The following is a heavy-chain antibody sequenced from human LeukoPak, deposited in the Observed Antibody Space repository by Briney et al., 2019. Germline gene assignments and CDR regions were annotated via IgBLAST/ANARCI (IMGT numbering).Heavy chain of an antibody. CDR2: IYYTAT. CDR3: ASHSGGYAY. J-gene: IGHJ4*02. D-gene: IGHD5-12*01. Sequence: SETLSLTCTVSGDSISSGDYSWSWIRQPPGKGLEWIGYIYYTATYYNPSLKSRLTISLDTSKNQFSLKLSSVTAADTAVYYCASHSGGYAYWGQGTLVTVSS. CDR1: GDSISSGDYS. V-gene: IGHV4-30-4*07.